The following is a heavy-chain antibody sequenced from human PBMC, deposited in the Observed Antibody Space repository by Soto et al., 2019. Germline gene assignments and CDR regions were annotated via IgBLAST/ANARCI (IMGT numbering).Heavy chain of an antibody. CDR2: ISAYNGNT. D-gene: IGHD2-2*01. J-gene: IGHJ4*02. CDR3: ARYSYCSSTSCYLNEPFDY. CDR1: GYTFTSYG. V-gene: IGHV1-18*01. Sequence: ASVKVSCKASGYTFTSYGISWVRHAPGQGLEWMGWISAYNGNTNYAQKLQGRVTMTTDTSTSTAYMELRSLRSDDTAVYYCARYSYCSSTSCYLNEPFDYWGQGTLVTVSS.